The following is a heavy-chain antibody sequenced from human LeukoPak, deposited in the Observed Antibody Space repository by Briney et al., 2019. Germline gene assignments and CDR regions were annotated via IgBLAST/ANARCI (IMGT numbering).Heavy chain of an antibody. D-gene: IGHD3-3*01. Sequence: PGGSLRLSCAASGVTFSRHVMHWVRQAPGKGLEWVAFIEPDGSSKYYADSAKGRFTISRDNSKNTLYLQVNSLRAEDTAVYYCASRPSDFWGSPFDYWGQGTLVTVSS. V-gene: IGHV3-30*02. J-gene: IGHJ4*02. CDR1: GVTFSRHV. CDR2: IEPDGSSK. CDR3: ASRPSDFWGSPFDY.